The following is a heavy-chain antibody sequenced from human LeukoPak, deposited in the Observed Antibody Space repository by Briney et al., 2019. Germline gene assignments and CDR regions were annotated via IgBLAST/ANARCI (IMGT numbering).Heavy chain of an antibody. CDR3: ARDATITSYYMDV. Sequence: PGGSLRLSSAASGFTFSSYSMNWVRQAPGKGLEWVSSISSSSSYIYYADSVKGRFTISRDNAKNSLYLQMSRLRAEDTAVYYCARDATITSYYMDVWGKGTTVTVSS. CDR1: GFTFSSYS. J-gene: IGHJ6*03. CDR2: ISSSSSYI. D-gene: IGHD5-12*01. V-gene: IGHV3-21*01.